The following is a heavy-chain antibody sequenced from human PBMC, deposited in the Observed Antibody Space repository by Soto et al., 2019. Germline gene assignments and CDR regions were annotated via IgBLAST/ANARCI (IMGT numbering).Heavy chain of an antibody. CDR3: VRHRGYVWTGFDY. Sequence: QLQLQESGPGLVKPSETLSLTFTVSGGSIRGSTHYWAWIRQSPGKGLEWIASIQYTGSSYYNPSLKSRLTIAVDTSKNDFYELLPSVTAAVASLYYGVRHRGYVWTGFDYWGQGPLLAVSA. J-gene: IGHJ4*02. V-gene: IGHV4-39*01. D-gene: IGHD1-20*01. CDR1: GGSIRGSTHY. CDR2: IQYTGSS.